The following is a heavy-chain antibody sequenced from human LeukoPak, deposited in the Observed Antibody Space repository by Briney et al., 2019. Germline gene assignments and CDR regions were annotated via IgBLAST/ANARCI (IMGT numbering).Heavy chain of an antibody. CDR3: AHRPKNRGTNNWFDP. CDR1: GFSPSTSGVG. CDR2: TYWNDNK. Sequence: SGPTVVKPTQTLTLTCTFSGFSPSTSGVGVGWIRQPPGKALEGLALTYWNDNKLYSPSLKNRLTITKDTSKNQVVLTMTSMDPVDTATYYCAHRPKNRGTNNWFDPWGQGALVIVSS. D-gene: IGHD1/OR15-1a*01. V-gene: IGHV2-5*01. J-gene: IGHJ5*02.